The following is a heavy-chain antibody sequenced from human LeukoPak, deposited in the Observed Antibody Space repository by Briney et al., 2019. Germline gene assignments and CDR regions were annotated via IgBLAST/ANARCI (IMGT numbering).Heavy chain of an antibody. D-gene: IGHD2-8*02. Sequence: PGGSLRLFCAASGFTFSSYGMHWVSEAPGKGLEWVAVIWFDGSNKYYAESVKGRFTISRDNSKNTLYLQMNSLRAEDTAVYYCARDYFTGNDRTFDSWGQGTLVTVSS. J-gene: IGHJ4*02. CDR3: ARDYFTGNDRTFDS. CDR1: GFTFSSYG. V-gene: IGHV3-33*01. CDR2: IWFDGSNK.